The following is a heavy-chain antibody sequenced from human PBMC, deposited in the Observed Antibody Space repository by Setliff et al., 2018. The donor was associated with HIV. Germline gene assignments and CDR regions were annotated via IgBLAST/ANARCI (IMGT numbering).Heavy chain of an antibody. J-gene: IGHJ4*02. CDR3: ARDLRGTQSSDY. D-gene: IGHD1-1*01. Sequence: PSETLSLTCTVSGGSISGYYWSWIRQPAGKGLEWIGRIYTSGSTNYNPSLKSRVTISVDTSKNQFSLKLRPVTAADTAVYYCARDLRGTQSSDYWGQGTLVTVSS. V-gene: IGHV4-4*07. CDR1: GGSISGYY. CDR2: IYTSGST.